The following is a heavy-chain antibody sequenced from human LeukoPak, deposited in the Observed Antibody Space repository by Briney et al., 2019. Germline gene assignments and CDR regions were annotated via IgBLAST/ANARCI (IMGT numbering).Heavy chain of an antibody. CDR1: GFTFSSYS. CDR2: INQDGGAK. J-gene: IGHJ4*02. D-gene: IGHD3-22*01. Sequence: GGSLRLSCAASGFTFSSYSMNWVRQAPGKGLEWVGNINQDGGAKFSVDSVKGRFTISRDNARNSLYLQMNNLRVEDTGIYYCATSHDSSGNNWGQGTLVTVSS. CDR3: ATSHDSSGNN. V-gene: IGHV3-7*01.